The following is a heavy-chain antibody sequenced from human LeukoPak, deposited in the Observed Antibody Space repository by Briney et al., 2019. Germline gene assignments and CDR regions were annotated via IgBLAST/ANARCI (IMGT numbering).Heavy chain of an antibody. V-gene: IGHV3-7*01. CDR3: AKDRYSDYGDYGGAFDI. D-gene: IGHD4-17*01. CDR1: GFTFSSYW. Sequence: GGSLRLSCAASGFTFSSYWMSWVRQAPGKGLEWVANIKQDGSEKYYVDSVKGRFTISRDNSKNTLYLQMNSLRAEDTAVYYCAKDRYSDYGDYGGAFDIWGQGTMVTVSS. CDR2: IKQDGSEK. J-gene: IGHJ3*02.